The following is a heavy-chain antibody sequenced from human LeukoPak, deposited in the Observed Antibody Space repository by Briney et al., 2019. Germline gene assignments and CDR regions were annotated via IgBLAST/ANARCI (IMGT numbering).Heavy chain of an antibody. J-gene: IGHJ4*02. Sequence: GGSLRLSCAASGFTFSTSGMHWVRQAPGKGLEWVAVIWYDGSNKHYAESVKGRFSISRGNSKSTLYLQMNSLRAEDTAVYYCAKVFGGYLADFDYWGQGTLVTVSS. CDR1: GFTFSTSG. D-gene: IGHD5-12*01. CDR3: AKVFGGYLADFDY. CDR2: IWYDGSNK. V-gene: IGHV3-33*06.